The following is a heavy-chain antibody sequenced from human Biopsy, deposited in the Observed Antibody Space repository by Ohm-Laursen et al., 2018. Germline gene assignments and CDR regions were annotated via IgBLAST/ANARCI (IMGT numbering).Heavy chain of an antibody. Sequence: PGTLSLTWSVSGGSVSSNTNYWAWIRQPPGKGLEWIGSIFYSGIIYYNPSLKSRVSISVDTSKNQFSLNLNSVTAADTAVYYCARHPTGFWFDPWGQGTLVIVSS. CDR2: IFYSGII. V-gene: IGHV4-39*01. CDR3: ARHPTGFWFDP. CDR1: GGSVSSNTNY. J-gene: IGHJ5*02.